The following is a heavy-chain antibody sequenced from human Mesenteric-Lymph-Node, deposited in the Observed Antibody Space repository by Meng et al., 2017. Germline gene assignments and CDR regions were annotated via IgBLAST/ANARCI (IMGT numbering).Heavy chain of an antibody. CDR3: AGNWGSDY. D-gene: IGHD7-27*01. V-gene: IGHV3-74*02. J-gene: IGHJ4*02. CDR1: GFTFSSSW. CDR2: INEDGSTT. Sequence: QRVECGGGPVKPGGSLILSCAASGFTFSSSWMHWVRQAPGKGLVWVSRINEDGSTTSYADSVKGRFTISRDNAKNTLYLEMNSLRAEDTAVYYCAGNWGSDYWGQGTLVTVSS.